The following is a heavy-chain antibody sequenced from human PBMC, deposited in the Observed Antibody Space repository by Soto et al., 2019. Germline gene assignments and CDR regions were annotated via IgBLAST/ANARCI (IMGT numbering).Heavy chain of an antibody. V-gene: IGHV1-69*02. CDR2: FFPILGIA. D-gene: IGHD3-10*01. Sequence: GASVKVSCKASGGTFSSYTISWVRQAPGQGHECMGRFFPILGIANYAHNFQGRVTITAYKSTSTAYMELSSLRFEDTAVYYCASLTYYYGSGTPLEDAFDIWGQGTMVTVSS. J-gene: IGHJ3*02. CDR1: GGTFSSYT. CDR3: ASLTYYYGSGTPLEDAFDI.